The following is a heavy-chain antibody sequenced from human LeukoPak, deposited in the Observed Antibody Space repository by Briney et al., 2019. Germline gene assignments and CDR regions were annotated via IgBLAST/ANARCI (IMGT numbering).Heavy chain of an antibody. V-gene: IGHV4-59*01. J-gene: IGHJ4*02. CDR1: GGSISSYY. CDR2: IYYSGST. CDR3: ARATFWSGHNALFDY. Sequence: SETLSLTCTVSGGSISSYYWSWIRQPPGKELEWIGYIYYSGSTNYNPSLKSRVTISVDTFKNQFSLKLSSVTAADTAVYYCARATFWSGHNALFDYWGQGTLVTVSS. D-gene: IGHD3-3*01.